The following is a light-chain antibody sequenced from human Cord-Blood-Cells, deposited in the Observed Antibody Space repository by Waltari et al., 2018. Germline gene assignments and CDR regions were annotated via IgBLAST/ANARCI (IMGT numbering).Light chain of an antibody. CDR2: DGS. J-gene: IGLJ2*01. V-gene: IGLV2-11*01. CDR3: CSYAGSYTFSVV. CDR1: SSDVGGYNY. Sequence: QSALTQPRSVSGSPGQSVTISCTGTSSDVGGYNYVYWYQQHPGKAPKLMIYDGSKRPSGVPDRFSGSKSGNPASLTISGLQAEDEADYYCCSYAGSYTFSVVFGGGTKLTVL.